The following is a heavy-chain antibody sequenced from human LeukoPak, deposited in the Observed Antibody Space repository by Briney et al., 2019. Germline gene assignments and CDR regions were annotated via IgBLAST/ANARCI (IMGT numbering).Heavy chain of an antibody. CDR1: GGSISSTTYY. Sequence: PSETLSLTCTVSGGSISSTTYYWGGIRPPPGEGLVCIGSIYYEGNTYFNASLKRRLTISVDASKNLFSETLLSVTAADTAVYYCATRLWFGELNWFDPWGQGTLVTVSS. D-gene: IGHD3-10*01. CDR2: IYYEGNT. J-gene: IGHJ5*02. CDR3: ATRLWFGELNWFDP. V-gene: IGHV4-39*01.